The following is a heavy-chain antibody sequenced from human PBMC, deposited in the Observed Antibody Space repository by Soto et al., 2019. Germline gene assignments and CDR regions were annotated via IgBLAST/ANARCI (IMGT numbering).Heavy chain of an antibody. Sequence: PGESLKISCKGSGYNFSSYWIGWLRKKPGKDLEWMGIIYPGDSDTRYSPSFHGQVTVSADKSISTAYLQWSSLKASDTAMYYCARVRFQGSCSGGTCPLDYWGQGTLVTVSS. CDR2: IYPGDSDT. J-gene: IGHJ4*02. D-gene: IGHD2-15*01. CDR3: ARVRFQGSCSGGTCPLDY. V-gene: IGHV5-51*01. CDR1: GYNFSSYW.